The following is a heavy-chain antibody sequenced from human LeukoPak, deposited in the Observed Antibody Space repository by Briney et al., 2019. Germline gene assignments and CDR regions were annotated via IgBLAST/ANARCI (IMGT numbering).Heavy chain of an antibody. CDR3: ARDYAPPTTVTTSNPFDY. Sequence: ASVTVSCTASGYTLTELSMHWVRQAPGKGLEWMGGFDPEDGETIYAQKFQGRVTMTEDTSTDTAYMELRSLRSDDTAVYYCARDYAPPTTVTTSNPFDYWGQGTLVTVSS. J-gene: IGHJ4*02. D-gene: IGHD4-17*01. CDR2: FDPEDGET. V-gene: IGHV1-24*01. CDR1: GYTLTELS.